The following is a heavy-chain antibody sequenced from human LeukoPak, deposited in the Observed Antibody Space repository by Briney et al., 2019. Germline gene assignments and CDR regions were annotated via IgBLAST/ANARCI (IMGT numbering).Heavy chain of an antibody. J-gene: IGHJ4*02. Sequence: GGSLRLSCAASGVPISGYWMSWVRQAPGKGPEWVANIKQDASEIYYVASVRGRFTISRDNAKNSVFLQMNSLRAEDTAVYYCATDGGPFDNWGQGILVTVSS. CDR2: IKQDASEI. D-gene: IGHD3-10*01. V-gene: IGHV3-7*01. CDR1: GVPISGYW. CDR3: ATDGGPFDN.